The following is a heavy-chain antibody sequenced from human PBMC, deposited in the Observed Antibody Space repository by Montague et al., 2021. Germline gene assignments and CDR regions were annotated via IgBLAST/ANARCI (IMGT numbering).Heavy chain of an antibody. J-gene: IGHJ4*02. D-gene: IGHD3-10*01. Sequence: SLRLSCAASGFTFSSYWMHWVRQAPGKGLVWVSRISTDGSSTTYADSVKGRFTTSRDNAKNMLYLQMNSLRAEDTAVYYCTFYKFRETPRSFDYWGQGTLVTVSA. CDR2: ISTDGSST. V-gene: IGHV3-74*01. CDR3: TFYKFRETPRSFDY. CDR1: GFTFSSYW.